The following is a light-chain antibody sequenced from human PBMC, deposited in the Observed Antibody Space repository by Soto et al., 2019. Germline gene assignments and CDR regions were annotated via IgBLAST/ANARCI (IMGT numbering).Light chain of an antibody. V-gene: IGKV3-20*01. CDR2: GAS. Sequence: EIVLTQSPGTLSLSPGERATLSCRASQSVSSSYLAWYQQKPGQAPRLLIYGASSRATGIPARFSGSGSGRDFTLTISSLQPDDFATYYCQQYNSYWTFGQGTKVDIK. CDR3: QQYNSYWT. J-gene: IGKJ1*01. CDR1: QSVSSSY.